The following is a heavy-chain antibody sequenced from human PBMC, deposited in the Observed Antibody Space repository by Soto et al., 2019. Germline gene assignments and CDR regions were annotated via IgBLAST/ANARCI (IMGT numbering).Heavy chain of an antibody. V-gene: IGHV1-69*08. CDR1: GGTFSSYT. CDR2: IIPILALA. Sequence: QVQLVQSGAEVKKPGSSVKVSCKASGGTFSSYTISWVRQAPGQGLEWMGRIIPILALANYAQKFQGRVTITADKSTSKAYMELSSLRSEDTAVYYCARERLRGGFDYWGQGTLVTVSS. D-gene: IGHD3-10*01. CDR3: ARERLRGGFDY. J-gene: IGHJ4*02.